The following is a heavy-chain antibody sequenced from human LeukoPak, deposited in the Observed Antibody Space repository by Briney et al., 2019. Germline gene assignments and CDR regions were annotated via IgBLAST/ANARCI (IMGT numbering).Heavy chain of an antibody. Sequence: PGGSLRLSCAASGFTVSSNYMSWVRQAPGKGLEWVSVIYSGGGTYYSDSVKGRFTISRDNSKNTLYLQMNSLRAEDTAVYYCARESPTIIALDVWGKGTTVTVSS. CDR1: GFTVSSNY. J-gene: IGHJ6*04. V-gene: IGHV3-53*01. CDR2: IYSGGGT. CDR3: ARESPTIIALDV. D-gene: IGHD5-24*01.